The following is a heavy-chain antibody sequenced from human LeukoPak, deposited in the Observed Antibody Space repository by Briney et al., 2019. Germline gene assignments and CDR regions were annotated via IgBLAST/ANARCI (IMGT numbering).Heavy chain of an antibody. Sequence: GGSLRLSCAASGFTFSSYSMNWVRQAPGKGLEWISFISSSNSAIYHADYVKGRFTISRDNAKNTLYLQMNSLRAEDTVVYYCARSSCDFWSGYPCYFDCWGQGTLVTVCS. CDR2: ISSSNSAI. D-gene: IGHD3-3*01. V-gene: IGHV3-48*04. CDR1: GFTFSSYS. CDR3: ARSSCDFWSGYPCYFDC. J-gene: IGHJ4*02.